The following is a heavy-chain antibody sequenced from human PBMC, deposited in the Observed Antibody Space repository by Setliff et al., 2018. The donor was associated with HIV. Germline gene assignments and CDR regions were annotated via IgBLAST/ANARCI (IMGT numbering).Heavy chain of an antibody. D-gene: IGHD2-2*01. CDR3: ARQGPPDIVVVPAATYYFDY. CDR2: IYYSGST. J-gene: IGHJ4*02. V-gene: IGHV4-39*01. Sequence: SETLSLTCTVSGGSISSSSYYWGWIRQPPGKGLEWIGSIYYSGSTYYNPSLKSRVTISVDTSKNQFSLKLSSVTAADTAVYYCARQGPPDIVVVPAATYYFDYWGQGTLVTAPQ. CDR1: GGSISSSSYY.